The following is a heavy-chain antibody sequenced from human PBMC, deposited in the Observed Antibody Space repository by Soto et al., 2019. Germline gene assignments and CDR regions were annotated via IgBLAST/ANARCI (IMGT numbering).Heavy chain of an antibody. V-gene: IGHV4-31*03. CDR2: IYYSGST. Sequence: SETLSLTCSVSGGSISSGGYYWTWIRQHPGKGLEWIGYIYYSGSTYYNPSLKSRVTISVDTSKNQFSLKLSSVTAADTAVYYCARLGAYYQSLDPWGPGTLVTVSS. CDR1: GGSISSGGYY. J-gene: IGHJ5*02. CDR3: ARLGAYYQSLDP. D-gene: IGHD2-21*01.